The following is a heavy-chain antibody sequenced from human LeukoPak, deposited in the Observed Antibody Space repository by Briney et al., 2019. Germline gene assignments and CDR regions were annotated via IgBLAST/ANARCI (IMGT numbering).Heavy chain of an antibody. CDR2: ISGSGGST. CDR1: GFTFSNFA. CDR3: AKMVHTEQWLVPFDY. Sequence: GGSLSLSCAASGFTFSNFAMNWVRQAPGKGLEWVSTISGSGGSTYYADSVKGRFTISRDNSKNTLYLQMNSLRAEDTAVYYCAKMVHTEQWLVPFDYWGQGTLVTVSS. J-gene: IGHJ4*02. D-gene: IGHD6-19*01. V-gene: IGHV3-23*01.